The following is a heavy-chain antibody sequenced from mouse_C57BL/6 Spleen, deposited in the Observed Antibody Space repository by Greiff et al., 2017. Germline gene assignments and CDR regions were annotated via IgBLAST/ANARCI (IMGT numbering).Heavy chain of an antibody. Sequence: VQLQQPGAELVKPGASVKMSCKASGYTFTSYWITWVKQRPGQGLEWIGDIYPGSGSTNYNEKFKSKATLTVDTSSSTAYMQLSSLTSEDSAVXYCARSAYYYGSSGYYAMDYWGQGTSVTVSS. D-gene: IGHD1-1*01. CDR1: GYTFTSYW. CDR2: IYPGSGST. V-gene: IGHV1-55*01. CDR3: ARSAYYYGSSGYYAMDY. J-gene: IGHJ4*01.